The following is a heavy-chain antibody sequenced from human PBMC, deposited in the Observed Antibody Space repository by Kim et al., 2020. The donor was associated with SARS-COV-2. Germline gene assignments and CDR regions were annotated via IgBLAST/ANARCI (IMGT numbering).Heavy chain of an antibody. CDR1: GGSISSGGYY. J-gene: IGHJ6*02. Sequence: SETLSLTCTVSGGSISSGGYYWSWIRQHPGKGLEWIGYIYYSGSTYYNPSLKSRVTISVDTSKNQFSLKLSSVTAADTAVYYCARYRTDYYDSSGYYDYYYYYGMDVWGQGTTVTVSS. CDR2: IYYSGST. V-gene: IGHV4-31*03. D-gene: IGHD3-22*01. CDR3: ARYRTDYYDSSGYYDYYYYYGMDV.